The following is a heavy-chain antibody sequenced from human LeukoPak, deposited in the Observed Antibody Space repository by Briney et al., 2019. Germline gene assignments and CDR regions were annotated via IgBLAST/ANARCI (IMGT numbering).Heavy chain of an antibody. CDR1: GGSISSGDYY. V-gene: IGHV4-30-4*01. J-gene: IGHJ4*02. CDR2: IYYSGST. CDR3: ARAVITMIVAEGSARYYFDY. Sequence: SQTLSLTCTVSGGSISSGDYYWSWIRQPPGKGLEWIGYIYYSGSTYYNPSLKSRVTISVDTSKNRFSLKLSSVTAADTAVYYCARAVITMIVAEGSARYYFDYWGQGTLVTVSS. D-gene: IGHD3-22*01.